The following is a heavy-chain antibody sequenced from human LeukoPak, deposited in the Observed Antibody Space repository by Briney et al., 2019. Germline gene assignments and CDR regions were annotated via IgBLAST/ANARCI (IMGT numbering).Heavy chain of an antibody. Sequence: ASVKVSCKASGYSFASYDINWVRQATGQGLEWMGWMHPYSGNTGYAQKFQGRVTMTRDTSTSTAYMELSGLRFEDTAVYYCATPWRSGGRGVPGSHWGQGTLVTVSS. CDR3: ATPWRSGGRGVPGSH. CDR2: MHPYSGNT. CDR1: GYSFASYD. V-gene: IGHV1-8*01. J-gene: IGHJ4*02. D-gene: IGHD3-10*01.